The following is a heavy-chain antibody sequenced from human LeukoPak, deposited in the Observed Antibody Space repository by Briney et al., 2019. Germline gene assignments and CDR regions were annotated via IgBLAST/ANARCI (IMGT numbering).Heavy chain of an antibody. CDR3: AHQPSGSYSIDY. V-gene: IGHV4-39*01. Sequence: SETLSLTCTVSGGSISSTTSYWGWIRQPPGKGLEWVGSFYYSGSTSFNPSLKSGVTISAGMSKNQFSLKLSSVTAADTAVYYCAHQPSGSYSIDYWGQGTLVTVSS. J-gene: IGHJ4*02. CDR2: FYYSGST. CDR1: GGSISSTTSY. D-gene: IGHD1-26*01.